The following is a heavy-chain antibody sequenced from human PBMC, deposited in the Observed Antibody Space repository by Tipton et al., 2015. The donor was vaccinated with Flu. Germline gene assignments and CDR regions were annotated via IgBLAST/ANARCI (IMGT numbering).Heavy chain of an antibody. V-gene: IGHV4-59*01. Sequence: TLSLTCTVSRGSINSYYWSWIRQAPGKGLEWIGYLHYSGSTNYNPSLKSRVTIAEGTSMNQFSLRLSSVTAADTAVYYCARAVYGAFDAFDIWGRGTMVTVSS. CDR2: LHYSGST. D-gene: IGHD4/OR15-4a*01. J-gene: IGHJ3*02. CDR3: ARAVYGAFDAFDI. CDR1: RGSINSYY.